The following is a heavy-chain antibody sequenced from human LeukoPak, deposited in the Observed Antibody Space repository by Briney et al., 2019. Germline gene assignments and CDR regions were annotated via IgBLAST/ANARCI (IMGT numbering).Heavy chain of an antibody. CDR2: IRYDGSNK. CDR3: AKAYSCSWYYFDY. V-gene: IGHV3-30*02. Sequence: PGGSLRLSCAASGFTFSSYGMHWVRQAPGKGLEWVAFIRYDGSNKYYADSVKGRFTISRDNSKNTLYLQMNSLRAEDTAVYYCAKAYSCSWYYFDYWGQGTLVTVSS. J-gene: IGHJ4*02. D-gene: IGHD6-13*01. CDR1: GFTFSSYG.